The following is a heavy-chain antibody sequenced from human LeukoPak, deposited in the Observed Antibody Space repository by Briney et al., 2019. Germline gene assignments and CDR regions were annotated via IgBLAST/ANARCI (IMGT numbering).Heavy chain of an antibody. CDR3: ARGGGYYGSGSLHYYYGMDV. CDR1: GFTFSSYE. J-gene: IGHJ6*02. Sequence: GGSLRLSCAAPGFTFSSYEMDWVRQAPGKGLEWVSYISSSGNTIYYADSVKGRFTISRDNAKNSLYLQMNSLRAEDTAVYYCARGGGYYGSGSLHYYYGMDVWGQGTTVTVSS. V-gene: IGHV3-48*03. D-gene: IGHD3-10*01. CDR2: ISSSGNTI.